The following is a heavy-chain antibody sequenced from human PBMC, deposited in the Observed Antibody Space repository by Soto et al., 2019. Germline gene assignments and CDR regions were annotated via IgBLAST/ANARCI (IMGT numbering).Heavy chain of an antibody. D-gene: IGHD6-6*01. V-gene: IGHV3-48*03. CDR2: ISSSGSTI. Sequence: PGGSLRLSCTASGFTFSSYEMNWVRQAPGKGLEWVSYISSSGSTIYYADSVKGRFTISRDNAKNSLYLQMNSLRAEDTAVYYCARAHETGQLVLPGPVDYWGQGTLVTVSS. J-gene: IGHJ4*02. CDR3: ARAHETGQLVLPGPVDY. CDR1: GFTFSSYE.